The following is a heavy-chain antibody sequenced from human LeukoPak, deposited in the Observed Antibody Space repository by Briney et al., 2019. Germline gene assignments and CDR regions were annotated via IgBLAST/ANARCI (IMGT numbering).Heavy chain of an antibody. CDR2: IYYSGST. CDR1: GGSINGNY. V-gene: IGHV4-59*01. D-gene: IGHD6-6*01. CDR3: VREGDSSSSGAFDY. Sequence: NPSETLSLTCTVSGGSINGNYWSWIRQPPGKGLEWIGYIYYSGSTNYNPSLKSRVTISIDTSKNQFSLNLSSVTAADTAVYYCVREGDSSSSGAFDYWGQGAPVTVSS. J-gene: IGHJ4*02.